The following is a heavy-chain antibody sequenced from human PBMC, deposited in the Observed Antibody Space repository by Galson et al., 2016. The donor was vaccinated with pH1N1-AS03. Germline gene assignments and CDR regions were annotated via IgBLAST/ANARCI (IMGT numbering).Heavy chain of an antibody. J-gene: IGHJ4*02. D-gene: IGHD3-16*02. CDR3: ARDYRWAFDY. CDR2: IYSSESS. Sequence: ETLSLTCTVSGGSISRNNWSWIRQPAGKGLEWIGRIYSSESSSYNPSLKSRVTMSLDTSKNQLSLKLSSVTAADTAVYYCARDYRWAFDYRGQGTLVTVSS. CDR1: GGSISRNN. V-gene: IGHV4-4*07.